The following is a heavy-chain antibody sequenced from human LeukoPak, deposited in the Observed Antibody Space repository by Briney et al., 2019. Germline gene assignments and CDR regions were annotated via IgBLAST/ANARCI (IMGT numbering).Heavy chain of an antibody. D-gene: IGHD6-19*01. CDR2: IYYSGST. CDR3: AREYSSGWPEKSNWFDP. J-gene: IGHJ5*02. V-gene: IGHV4-59*01. Sequence: SETLSLTCTVSVRSISSYYWSSIRQPPGKGLEWIGYIYYSGSTNYNPTLKSRVTISVDTSKNQFSLKLSSVTAADTAVYYCAREYSSGWPEKSNWFDPWGQGTLVTVSS. CDR1: VRSISSYY.